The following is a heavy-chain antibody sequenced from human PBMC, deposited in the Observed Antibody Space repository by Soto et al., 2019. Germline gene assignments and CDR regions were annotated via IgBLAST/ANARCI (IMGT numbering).Heavy chain of an antibody. V-gene: IGHV3-13*01. CDR3: ASDLHSSGWNFDY. CDR1: GFTFSSYD. CDR2: IGTAGDT. D-gene: IGHD6-19*01. Sequence: GGSRRLSCAASGFTFSSYDMHWFRQATGKGLEWVSAIGTAGDTYYPGSVKGRFTISRENAKNSLYLQMSSLRAGDTAVYYCASDLHSSGWNFDYWGQGTLVTVSS. J-gene: IGHJ4*02.